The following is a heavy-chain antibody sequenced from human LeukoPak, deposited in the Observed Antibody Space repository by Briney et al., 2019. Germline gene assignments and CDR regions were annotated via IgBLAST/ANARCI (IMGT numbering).Heavy chain of an antibody. CDR3: ARSGAGKSRAFDI. Sequence: SETLSLTCTVSGGSISSYYWSWIRQPPGKGLEWIGYIYYSGSTNYNPSLKSRVTISVDSSKNQFSLKLNSVTAADTAVYYCARSGAGKSRAFDIWGQGTMVTVSS. CDR2: IYYSGST. V-gene: IGHV4-59*01. D-gene: IGHD3-10*01. CDR1: GGSISSYY. J-gene: IGHJ3*02.